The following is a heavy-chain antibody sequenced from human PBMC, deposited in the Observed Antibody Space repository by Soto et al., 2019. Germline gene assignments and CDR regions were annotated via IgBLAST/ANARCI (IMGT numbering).Heavy chain of an antibody. V-gene: IGHV4-34*01. Sequence: QVQLQQWGAGLLKPSETLSLTCAVYGGSFSGYYWSWIRQPPGKGLEWIGEINHSGSTNYNPSLKSRVTISVDTSKNPFSLKLSSVTAADTAVYYCARGRAPRYCSGGSCYSSPRWFDPWGQGTLVTVSS. CDR2: INHSGST. J-gene: IGHJ5*02. CDR1: GGSFSGYY. D-gene: IGHD2-15*01. CDR3: ARGRAPRYCSGGSCYSSPRWFDP.